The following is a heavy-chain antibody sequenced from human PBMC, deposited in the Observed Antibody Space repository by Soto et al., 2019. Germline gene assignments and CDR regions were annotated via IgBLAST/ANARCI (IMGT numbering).Heavy chain of an antibody. CDR3: ARSDSGYDSRYYYYGMDV. CDR2: ISSSGSTI. CDR1: GFTFSSYE. J-gene: IGHJ6*02. V-gene: IGHV3-48*03. D-gene: IGHD5-12*01. Sequence: GGSLRLSCAASGFTFSSYEMNWVRQAPGKGLEWVSYISSSGSTIYYTDSVKGRFTISRDNAKNSLYLQMNSLRAEDTAVYYCARSDSGYDSRYYYYGMDVWGQGTTVTVSS.